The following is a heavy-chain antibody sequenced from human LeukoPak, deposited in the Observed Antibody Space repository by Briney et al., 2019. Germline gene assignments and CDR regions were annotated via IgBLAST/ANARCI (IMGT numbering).Heavy chain of an antibody. CDR2: IYPFDSDT. CDR1: GYSFTSYW. V-gene: IGHV5-51*01. D-gene: IGHD3-10*01. Sequence: GESLKISCKGSGYSFTSYWIGWVRQMPGKGLEWIGVIYPFDSDTRYSPSFQGQVTISADKSVNTAYLHWSSLKASDTAIYYCARHITLVRGAIEFWGQGTLVTVSS. CDR3: ARHITLVRGAIEF. J-gene: IGHJ4*02.